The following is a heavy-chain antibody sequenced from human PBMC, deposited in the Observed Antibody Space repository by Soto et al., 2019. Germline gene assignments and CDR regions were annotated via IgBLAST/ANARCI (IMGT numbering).Heavy chain of an antibody. CDR2: IYSGGST. CDR3: ARVPSSYYDILTGYGDV. CDR1: GFTVSSNY. V-gene: IGHV3-53*04. D-gene: IGHD3-9*01. J-gene: IGHJ6*04. Sequence: GGSLRLSCAASGFTVSSNYMSWVRQAPGKGLEWVSVIYSGGSTYYADSVKGRFTISRHNSKTTLYLQMNSLRAEDTAEYYCARVPSSYYDILTGYGDVWGKGTTVTVSS.